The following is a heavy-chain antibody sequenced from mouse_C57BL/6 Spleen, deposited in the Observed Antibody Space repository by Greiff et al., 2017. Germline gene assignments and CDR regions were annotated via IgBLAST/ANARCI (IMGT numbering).Heavy chain of an antibody. CDR1: GYTFTSYW. CDR3: AREDYYGSRFAY. CDR2: INPSNGGT. D-gene: IGHD1-1*01. Sequence: VKLQQPGTELVKPGASVKLSCKASGYTFTSYWMHWVKQRPGQGLEWIGNINPSNGGTNYNEKFKSKATLTVDKSSSTAYMQLSSLTSEDSAVYYCAREDYYGSRFAYWGQGTLVTVSA. V-gene: IGHV1-53*01. J-gene: IGHJ3*01.